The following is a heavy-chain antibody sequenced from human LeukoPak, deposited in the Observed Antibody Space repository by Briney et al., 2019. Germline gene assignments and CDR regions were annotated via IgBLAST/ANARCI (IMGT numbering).Heavy chain of an antibody. CDR1: GGSISSGGYY. CDR3: ARDLWFGEFYYFDY. Sequence: NPSETLSLTCTVSGGSISSGGYYWSWIRQHPGKGLEWIGYIYYSGSTYYNPSLKSRVTISVDTSKNQFSLKLSSVTAADTAVYYCARDLWFGEFYYFDYWGQGTLVTVSS. CDR2: IYYSGST. J-gene: IGHJ4*02. V-gene: IGHV4-31*03. D-gene: IGHD3-10*01.